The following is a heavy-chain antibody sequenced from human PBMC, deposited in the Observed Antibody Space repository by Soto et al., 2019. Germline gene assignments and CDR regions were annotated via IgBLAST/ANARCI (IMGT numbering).Heavy chain of an antibody. V-gene: IGHV6-1*01. CDR2: TYYRSKWFN. CDR1: GDSVSTNSAT. CDR3: ARLIGNSWLDS. D-gene: IGHD2-8*01. Sequence: PSQTLSLTCAISGDSVSTNSATWGWIRQSPSRGLEWLGRTYYRSKWFNDYAVSVKGRISINPDTSNNQFSLQLNSVTPDDTAVYYCARLIGNSWLDSWGQGTLVTVS. J-gene: IGHJ5*01.